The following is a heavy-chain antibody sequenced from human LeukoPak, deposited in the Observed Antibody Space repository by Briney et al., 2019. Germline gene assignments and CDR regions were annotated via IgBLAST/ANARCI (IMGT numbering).Heavy chain of an antibody. J-gene: IGHJ4*02. CDR3: ARVSLTGYYYFDY. CDR1: GGSISSSS. D-gene: IGHD3-9*01. Sequence: LSLTCTVSGGSISSSSYYWGWIRQPPGKGLEWVAVISYDGSNKYYADSVKDRFTISRDNSNHTLYLQMNSLRAEDTAVYYCARVSLTGYYYFDYWGQGTLVTVSS. V-gene: IGHV3-30-3*01. CDR2: ISYDGSNK.